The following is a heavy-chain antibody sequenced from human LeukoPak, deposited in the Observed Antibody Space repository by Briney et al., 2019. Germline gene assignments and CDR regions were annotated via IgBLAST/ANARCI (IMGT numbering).Heavy chain of an antibody. D-gene: IGHD3-9*01. CDR3: ARDQRYAFDY. V-gene: IGHV3-53*01. J-gene: IGHJ4*02. Sequence: GGSLRLSCAASGLTVSTSYMSWVRQVPGKGLEWVSLTYSSGSTYYADSVKGRFTISRDDAKNTLYLHMHSLRDDDTAVYYCARDQRYAFDYWGQGILVTVSS. CDR2: TYSSGST. CDR1: GLTVSTSY.